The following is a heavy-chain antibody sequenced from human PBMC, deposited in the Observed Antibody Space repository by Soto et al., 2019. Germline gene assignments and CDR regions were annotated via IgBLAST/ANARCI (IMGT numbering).Heavy chain of an antibody. CDR1: GGSFSGYY. D-gene: IGHD3-22*01. CDR3: ARMNYYDASGYPFDY. V-gene: IGHV4-34*01. CDR2: INHSGST. J-gene: IGHJ4*02. Sequence: PSETLSLTCAVYGGSFSGYYWTWIRQPPGTGLEWIGEINHSGSTNYNPSLKSRVTISVDTSKNQFSLKLTSVTAADTAVYYCARMNYYDASGYPFDYWGQGTLVTVSS.